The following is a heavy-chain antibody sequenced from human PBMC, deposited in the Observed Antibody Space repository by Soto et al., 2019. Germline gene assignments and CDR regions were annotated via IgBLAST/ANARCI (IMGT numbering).Heavy chain of an antibody. CDR2: INSDSSTI. CDR3: ARDSGTVTSSHYYYYGMDV. Sequence: GGSLRLSCVASGFMFSVYTMNWVRQAPGKGLEWVASINSDSSTIYHADSVKGRFTISRDNSKNTLYLQMNSLRAEDTAVYYCARDSGTVTSSHYYYYGMDVWGQGTTVTVSS. J-gene: IGHJ6*02. D-gene: IGHD4-17*01. CDR1: GFMFSVYT. V-gene: IGHV3-48*01.